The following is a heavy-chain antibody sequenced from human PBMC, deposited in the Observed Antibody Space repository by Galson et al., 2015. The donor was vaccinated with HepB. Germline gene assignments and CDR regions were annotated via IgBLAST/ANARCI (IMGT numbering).Heavy chain of an antibody. D-gene: IGHD3-9*01. CDR3: ARDFGILTGYPDW. CDR1: GFTFSSYA. Sequence: SLRLSCAASGFTFSSYAMSWVRQAPGKGLEWVANIKQDGSEKYYVDSVKGRFTISRDNAKNSLYLQMNSLRAEDTAVYYCARDFGILTGYPDWWGQGTLVTVSS. V-gene: IGHV3-7*03. J-gene: IGHJ4*02. CDR2: IKQDGSEK.